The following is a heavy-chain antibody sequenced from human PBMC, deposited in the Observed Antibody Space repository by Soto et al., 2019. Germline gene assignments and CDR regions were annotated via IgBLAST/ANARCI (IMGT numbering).Heavy chain of an antibody. V-gene: IGHV1-3*01. J-gene: IGHJ4*02. D-gene: IGHD5-18*01. CDR1: GYTFTTYA. Sequence: QVQLVQSGAEVKKPGASVKVSCKASGYTFTTYAIHWVRQAPGQRLEWMGWINAANDNTKYSQKFQGRVTFTRDTSASTAYMELSSLRSEDTAVYYCARDRRFSSGDFDYWGQGTLVTVSS. CDR3: ARDRRFSSGDFDY. CDR2: INAANDNT.